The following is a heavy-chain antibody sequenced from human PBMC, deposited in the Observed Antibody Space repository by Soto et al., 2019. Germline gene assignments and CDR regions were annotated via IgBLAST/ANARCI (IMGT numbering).Heavy chain of an antibody. CDR1: GYTLTSYY. Sequence: PVNPSCKASGYTLTSYYMHCVRQTTKQGLEWMGIINPSGGSTSYAQKFQGRVTMTRGTSTSTVYMELSSLRSEDTAVYYCARSGVHIVELLPRLYNWFDPWGQGTLVTVSS. CDR3: ARSGVHIVELLPRLYNWFDP. J-gene: IGHJ5*02. D-gene: IGHD1-7*01. CDR2: INPSGGST. V-gene: IGHV1-46*01.